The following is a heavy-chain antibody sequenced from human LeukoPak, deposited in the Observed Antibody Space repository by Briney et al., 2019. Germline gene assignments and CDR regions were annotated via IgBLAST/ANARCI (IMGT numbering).Heavy chain of an antibody. V-gene: IGHV1-2*02. CDR2: IYPNTGGT. CDR1: GYTFTGYY. CDR3: ARVRYCANGVCPYYFDC. J-gene: IGHJ4*02. D-gene: IGHD2-8*01. Sequence: ASVKVSCTASGYTFTGYYMHWVRQAPGQGLEWMGWIYPNTGGTKYEQRFQGRVTMTRDTSISTAYMELSRLRSDDTAVYYCARVRYCANGVCPYYFDCWGQGTLVSVSS.